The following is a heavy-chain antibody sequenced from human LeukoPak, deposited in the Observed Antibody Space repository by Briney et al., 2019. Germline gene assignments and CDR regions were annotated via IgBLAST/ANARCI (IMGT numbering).Heavy chain of an antibody. CDR3: ARGYGDYVWYFDL. D-gene: IGHD4-17*01. CDR1: GYTFTSYA. V-gene: IGHV1-3*01. J-gene: IGHJ2*01. Sequence: ASVKVSCKASGYTFTSYAMHWVRQAHGQRLEWMGWINAGNGDTKYSQKFQGRVTITRDTSASTAYMELSSLRSEDTAVYYCARGYGDYVWYFDLWGRGTLVTVSS. CDR2: INAGNGDT.